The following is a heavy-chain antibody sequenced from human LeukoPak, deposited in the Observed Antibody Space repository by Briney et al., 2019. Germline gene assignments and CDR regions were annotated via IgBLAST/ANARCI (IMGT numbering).Heavy chain of an antibody. J-gene: IGHJ3*02. CDR2: IYSGGST. CDR1: GFTVSSNY. V-gene: IGHV3-53*01. CDR3: AREGIQLWLRGASDI. D-gene: IGHD5-18*01. Sequence: GGSLRLSCAASGFTVSSNYMSWVRQAPGKGLEWVSVIYSGGSTYYADSVKGRFTISRDNSKNTLYLQMNSLRAEDTAVYYCAREGIQLWLRGASDIWGQGTMVTVSS.